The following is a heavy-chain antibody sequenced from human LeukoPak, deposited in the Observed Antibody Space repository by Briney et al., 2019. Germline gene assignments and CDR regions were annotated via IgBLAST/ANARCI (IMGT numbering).Heavy chain of an antibody. J-gene: IGHJ4*02. CDR1: GFTFNSYG. CDR2: IRYDGNKK. D-gene: IGHD1-26*01. V-gene: IGHV3-30*02. Sequence: GGSLRLSCAASGFTFNSYGMHWVRQAPGKGLEWVAFIRYDGNKKYYADSVKGRFTISRDNSKNTLYLQMSSLRAEDTAVYYCAEVFWFGGNYRTPFDDWGQGTLVTVSS. CDR3: AEVFWFGGNYRTPFDD.